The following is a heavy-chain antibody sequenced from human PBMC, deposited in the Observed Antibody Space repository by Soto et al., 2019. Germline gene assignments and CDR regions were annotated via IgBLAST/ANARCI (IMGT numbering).Heavy chain of an antibody. CDR3: ARVGYCSGGSCPRGDLYYCGMDV. D-gene: IGHD2-15*01. CDR1: GYTFTSYG. CDR2: ISAYNGNT. Sequence: QVQLVQSGAEVKKPGASVKVSCKASGYTFTSYGISWVRQAPGQGLEWMGWISAYNGNTNYAQKLQGRVTMTTDTSTGTAYRELRSLRSDDTAVYYCARVGYCSGGSCPRGDLYYCGMDVWGQGTTVTVSS. J-gene: IGHJ6*02. V-gene: IGHV1-18*01.